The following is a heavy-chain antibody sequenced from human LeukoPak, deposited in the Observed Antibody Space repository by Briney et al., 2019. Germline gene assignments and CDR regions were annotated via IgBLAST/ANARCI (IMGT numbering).Heavy chain of an antibody. CDR2: INHSGST. V-gene: IGHV4-34*01. Sequence: SETLSLTCAVYGGSFSGYYWSWIRQPPGKGLEWIGEINHSGSTNYYPSLKSRVTISVDTSKNQFSLKLSSVTAADTAVYYCARRTPHYYGSGSYYRWFDPWGQGTLVTVSS. CDR1: GGSFSGYY. J-gene: IGHJ5*02. CDR3: ARRTPHYYGSGSYYRWFDP. D-gene: IGHD3-10*01.